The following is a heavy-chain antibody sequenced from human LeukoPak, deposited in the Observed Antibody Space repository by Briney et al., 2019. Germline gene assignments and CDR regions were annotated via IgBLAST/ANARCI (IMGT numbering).Heavy chain of an antibody. CDR2: INHSGST. V-gene: IGHV4-34*01. J-gene: IGHJ6*02. D-gene: IGHD5-24*01. CDR1: GGSFSGYY. Sequence: PSETPSLTCAVYGGSFSGYYWSWIRQPPGKGLEWIGEINHSGSTNYNPSLKSRVTISVDTSKNQFSLKLSSVTAADTAVYYCARGREMATIIYYYYGMDVWGQGTLVTVSS. CDR3: ARGREMATIIYYYYGMDV.